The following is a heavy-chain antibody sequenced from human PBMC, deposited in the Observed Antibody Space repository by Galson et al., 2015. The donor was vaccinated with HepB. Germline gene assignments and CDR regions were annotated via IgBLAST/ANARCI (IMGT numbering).Heavy chain of an antibody. CDR3: AKEQTPFGVLDC. CDR2: ISGSGGST. D-gene: IGHD3-3*01. J-gene: IGHJ4*02. Sequence: SLRLSCAASGFTFSTYDMTWVRQAPGKGLEWVSTISGSGGSTYYADSVKGRFTISRDNSKNTLYLQMNSLRAEDTAAYYCAKEQTPFGVLDCWGQGTLVTVSS. V-gene: IGHV3-23*01. CDR1: GFTFSTYD.